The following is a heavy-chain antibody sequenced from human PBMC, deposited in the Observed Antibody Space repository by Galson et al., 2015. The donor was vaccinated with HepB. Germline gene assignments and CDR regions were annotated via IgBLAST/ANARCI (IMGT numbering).Heavy chain of an antibody. D-gene: IGHD3-22*01. CDR1: GFTFSGSA. CDR2: IRSKANSYAT. CDR3: TWMSSGQDY. J-gene: IGHJ4*02. V-gene: IGHV3-73*01. Sequence: SLRLSCAASGFTFSGSAMHWVRQASGKGQEWVGRIRSKANSYATAYAASVKGRFTISRDDSKNTAYLQMNSLKTEDTAVYYCTWMSSGQDYWGQGTLVTVSS.